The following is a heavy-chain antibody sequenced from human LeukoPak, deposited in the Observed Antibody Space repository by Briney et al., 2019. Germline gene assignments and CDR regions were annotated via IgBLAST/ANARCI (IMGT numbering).Heavy chain of an antibody. CDR1: GYTFTSYD. CDR2: MNPNSGNT. CDR3: ARDQGSSAVGYFDY. V-gene: IGHV1-8*01. J-gene: IGHJ4*02. D-gene: IGHD6-6*01. Sequence: ASVKVSCKASGYTFTSYDINWVRQATGQGLEWMGWMNPNSGNTGYAQKFQGRVTMTRNTSISTAYMELSSLRSDDTAVYYCARDQGSSAVGYFDYWGQGTLVTVSS.